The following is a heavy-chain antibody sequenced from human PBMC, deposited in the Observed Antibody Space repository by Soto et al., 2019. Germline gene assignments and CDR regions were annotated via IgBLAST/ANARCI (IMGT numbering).Heavy chain of an antibody. CDR2: IFHSGST. CDR3: ARDRYYGSGTYYNFYSGIDV. J-gene: IGHJ6*02. V-gene: IGHV4-30-4*01. Sequence: SETLSLTCTVSVGSINSGDYYWTWVRQPPGKGLEWIGNIFHSGSTYYTPSLQSRVTISLDTSKNHFSLKPSSVTPADTAVYYCARDRYYGSGTYYNFYSGIDVWGQGTTVTVS. CDR1: VGSINSGDYY. D-gene: IGHD3-10*01.